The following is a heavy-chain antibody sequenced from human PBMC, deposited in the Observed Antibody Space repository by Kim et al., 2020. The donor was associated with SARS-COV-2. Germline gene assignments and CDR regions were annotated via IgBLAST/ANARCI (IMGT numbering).Heavy chain of an antibody. J-gene: IGHJ4*02. D-gene: IGHD6-13*01. V-gene: IGHV3-48*02. CDR1: GFTFSTYS. CDR3: ARSGSGYSSSWSLDY. Sequence: GGSLRLSCAASGFTFSTYSMKWVRQAPGRGLEWVSYISGSGTTIYYADYAKGRFTISRDNAKNSLFLQMNSLRDEDTAVYYCARSGSGYSSSWSLDYWGQGTLVTVSS. CDR2: ISGSGTTI.